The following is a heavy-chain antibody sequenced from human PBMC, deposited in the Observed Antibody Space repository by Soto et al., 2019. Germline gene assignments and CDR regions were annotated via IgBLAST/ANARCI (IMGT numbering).Heavy chain of an antibody. CDR2: IYHSGST. V-gene: IGHV4-4*02. J-gene: IGHJ4*02. CDR3: ARRRDGYNYGNY. CDR1: GGSISSSNW. D-gene: IGHD5-12*01. Sequence: QVQLQESGPGLVKPSGTLSLTCAVSGGSISSSNWWSWVRQPPGKGLEWIGAIYHSGSTNYNPSLKSRVTISVDKSKIQFSLKLLSVTAADTGVYYCARRRDGYNYGNYWGQGTLVTVSS.